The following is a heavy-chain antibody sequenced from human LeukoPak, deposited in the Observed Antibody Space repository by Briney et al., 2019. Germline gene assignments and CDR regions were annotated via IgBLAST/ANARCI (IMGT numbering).Heavy chain of an antibody. CDR3: ARDPPGPAYYYDQIEDAFDI. J-gene: IGHJ3*02. D-gene: IGHD3-22*01. V-gene: IGHV4-38-2*02. CDR2: TYHSGST. Sequence: KPSETLSLTCTVSGYSISSGYYWGWIRQPPGKGLEWIGITYHSGSTYYNPSLKSQVTISVDTSKNQFSLKLSSVTAADAAVYYCARDPPGPAYYYDQIEDAFDIWGQGTMVTVSS. CDR1: GYSISSGYY.